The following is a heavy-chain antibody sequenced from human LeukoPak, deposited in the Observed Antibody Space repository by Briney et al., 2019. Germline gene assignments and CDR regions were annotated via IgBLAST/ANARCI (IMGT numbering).Heavy chain of an antibody. Sequence: GRSLRLSCAASGFDFSGHAMHWVRQAPGKGLEWVAVISYDGSNKFYADSVNGRFTVSRDNSKSTLYLQMNSLRPEDTAVYSCARSGGSGIYDYYYYGMDVWGQGTTVTVSS. CDR3: ARSGGSGIYDYYYYGMDV. CDR1: GFDFSGHA. J-gene: IGHJ6*02. V-gene: IGHV3-30-3*01. CDR2: ISYDGSNK. D-gene: IGHD3-10*01.